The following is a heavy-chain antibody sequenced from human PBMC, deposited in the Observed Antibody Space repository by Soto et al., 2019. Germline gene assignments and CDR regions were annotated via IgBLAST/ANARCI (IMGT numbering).Heavy chain of an antibody. CDR2: VSAYNGNT. D-gene: IGHD6-19*01. V-gene: IGHV1-18*01. Sequence: QVQLVQSGAEVKKPGASVKVSCKASGYTFTSYGISWVRQAPGQGHAWVGWVSAYNGNTNYAQKLQGRVTMTTDTSTSTAYMELRSLRSDDTAVYYCARATGVAVAGTWAFDIWGQGTMVTVSS. CDR1: GYTFTSYG. CDR3: ARATGVAVAGTWAFDI. J-gene: IGHJ3*02.